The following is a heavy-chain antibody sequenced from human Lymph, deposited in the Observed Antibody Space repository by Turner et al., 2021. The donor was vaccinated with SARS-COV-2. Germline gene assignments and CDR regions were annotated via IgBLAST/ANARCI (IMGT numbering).Heavy chain of an antibody. V-gene: IGHV3-21*01. Sequence: EVQLVESGGGLVKPGGSLRLSCAASGFTFSSYSMNWVRQAPGKGLEWVSSITSSSSYIHYADSVKGRFTISRDNAKNSQYLQMNSLRAEDTAVYYCARDPLVEMPTVFVTLDYWGQGTLVTVSS. CDR1: GFTFSSYS. J-gene: IGHJ4*02. CDR3: ARDPLVEMPTVFVTLDY. D-gene: IGHD4-4*01. CDR2: ITSSSSYI.